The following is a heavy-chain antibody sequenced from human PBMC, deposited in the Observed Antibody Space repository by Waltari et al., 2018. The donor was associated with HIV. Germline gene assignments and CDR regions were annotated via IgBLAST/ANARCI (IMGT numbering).Heavy chain of an antibody. CDR1: GYTFPNYA. J-gene: IGHJ4*02. V-gene: IGHV1-3*04. CDR2: INIDEDFT. D-gene: IGHD2-8*01. Sequence: QVQLVQSGTEVKKPGASVRISCKASGYTFPNYAIHWVRQAPGRRPEWLGWINIDEDFTQYSGKFQDRVTITRDTSANTVYMELSSLKSEDTAVYYCARLNGVSPNYSFDFWGQGTQVSVSS. CDR3: ARLNGVSPNYSFDF.